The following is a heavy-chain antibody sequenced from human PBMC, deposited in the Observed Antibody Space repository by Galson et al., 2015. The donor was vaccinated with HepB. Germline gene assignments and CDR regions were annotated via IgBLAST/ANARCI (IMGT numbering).Heavy chain of an antibody. Sequence: SLRLSCAASGFTFSTYWMSWVRQAPGKGLGWISYIGPSGSDRKYADSVKGRFTISRDNAKNSLYLEMNSLRDEDTAVYYCARDPYGAGNYWGQGTLVTVSA. D-gene: IGHD3-10*01. CDR2: IGPSGSDR. J-gene: IGHJ4*02. V-gene: IGHV3-48*02. CDR1: GFTFSTYW. CDR3: ARDPYGAGNY.